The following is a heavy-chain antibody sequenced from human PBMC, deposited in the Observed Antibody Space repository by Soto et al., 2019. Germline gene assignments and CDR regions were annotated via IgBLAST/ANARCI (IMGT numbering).Heavy chain of an antibody. Sequence: EVQLVESGGGLVQPGGSLKLSCAASGFTFSGSAMHWVRQASGKGLEWVGRIRSKANSYARAYAASVKGRFTISRDDSKNTAYLLMHSQKHEDKAVYYCTRHRRDCGSSSFYDYYYYCIDVWGKGTTVTVSS. J-gene: IGHJ6*03. V-gene: IGHV3-73*01. CDR3: TRHRRDCGSSSFYDYYYYCIDV. D-gene: IGHD2-2*01. CDR2: IRSKANSYAR. CDR1: GFTFSGSA.